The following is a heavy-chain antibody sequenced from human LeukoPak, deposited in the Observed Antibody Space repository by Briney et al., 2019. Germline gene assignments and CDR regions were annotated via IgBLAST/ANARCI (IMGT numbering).Heavy chain of an antibody. CDR1: GGSISGYY. CDR3: ARARSGWEGGCFDH. V-gene: IGHV4-59*01. J-gene: IGHJ4*02. CDR2: MYDSGSP. D-gene: IGHD6-19*01. Sequence: SETLSLTCSVSGGSISGYYWSWIRQPPGKALEWIGYMYDSGSPRYNPSLKSRVTTSLDTSKKQFSLKLSSVTAADTAVYYCARARSGWEGGCFDHWGQGNLVTVSS.